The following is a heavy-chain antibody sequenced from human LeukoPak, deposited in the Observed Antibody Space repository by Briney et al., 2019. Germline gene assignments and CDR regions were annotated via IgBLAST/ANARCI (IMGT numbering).Heavy chain of an antibody. V-gene: IGHV4-34*01. CDR2: INHSGST. Sequence: SETLSLTCAVSGGSFSGYYWSWIRQPSGKGLEWIGEINHSGSTNYNPSLKSRVTISVDTSKNQFSLKLSSVTAADTAVYYCAREPGLLWFGETDYWGQGTLVTVSS. CDR3: AREPGLLWFGETDY. J-gene: IGHJ4*02. D-gene: IGHD3-10*01. CDR1: GGSFSGYY.